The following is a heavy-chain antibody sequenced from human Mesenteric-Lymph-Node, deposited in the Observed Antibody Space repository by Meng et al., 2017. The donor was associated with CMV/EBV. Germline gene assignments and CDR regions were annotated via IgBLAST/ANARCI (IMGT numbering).Heavy chain of an antibody. CDR2: IGTAGDT. CDR1: GFIFSRYD. J-gene: IGHJ4*02. CDR3: AKRGYGTGWYFFDY. D-gene: IGHD6-19*01. Sequence: GESLKISCTVCGFIFSRYDMHWVRQTTGKGLEWVPPIGTAGDTYYPDFVKGQFTISRDNAKNSLYLEMNSLRTEDTALYYCAKRGYGTGWYFFDYCGQGTLVTVSS. V-gene: IGHV3-13*03.